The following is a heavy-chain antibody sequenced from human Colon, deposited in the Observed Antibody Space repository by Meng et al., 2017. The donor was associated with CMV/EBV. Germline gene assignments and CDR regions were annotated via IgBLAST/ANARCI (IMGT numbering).Heavy chain of an antibody. CDR2: VKPDGSDK. V-gene: IGHV3-7*02. CDR1: GFSFSSSW. J-gene: IGHJ4*02. CDR3: TGGGY. D-gene: IGHD3-16*01. Sequence: VRLVESGGGLVQPGGSLRLSCAASGFSFSSSWMFWVRQAPARGLEWTANVKPDGSDKFYVDSVKGRFTISRDNAKNSLYLQMNSLRVEDTAVYYCTGGGYWSQGILVTVSS.